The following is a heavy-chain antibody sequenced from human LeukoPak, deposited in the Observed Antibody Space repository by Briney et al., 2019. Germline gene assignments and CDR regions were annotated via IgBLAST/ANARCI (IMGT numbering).Heavy chain of an antibody. CDR1: GCAFNTFG. Sequence: PGRSLRLSCAASGCAFNTFGIHWVRQAPGKGLEWVAVISSNGSKEYYGDSVKGRFTISRDNSKHILSLQMNSLRAEDSAVYYCAKSGGYCTEGICYHFDYWGQGTLDSVPS. V-gene: IGHV3-30*18. J-gene: IGHJ4*02. CDR2: ISSNGSKE. D-gene: IGHD2-8*02. CDR3: AKSGGYCTEGICYHFDY.